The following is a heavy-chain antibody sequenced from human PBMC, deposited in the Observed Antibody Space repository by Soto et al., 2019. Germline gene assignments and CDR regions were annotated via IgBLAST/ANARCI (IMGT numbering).Heavy chain of an antibody. Sequence: PGGSLRLSCAASGFTFSDYAMHWVRQAPGKGLEWVAVVSHDGRNTHYADSVKGRFTISRDNSKNTLYLQMNSLRAEDTAVYYCVGDYPLIDYWGQGTLVTVSS. CDR3: VGDYPLIDY. V-gene: IGHV3-30*03. J-gene: IGHJ4*02. D-gene: IGHD4-17*01. CDR2: VSHDGRNT. CDR1: GFTFSDYA.